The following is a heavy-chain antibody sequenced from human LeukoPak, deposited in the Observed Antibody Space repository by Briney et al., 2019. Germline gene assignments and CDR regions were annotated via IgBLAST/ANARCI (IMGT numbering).Heavy chain of an antibody. J-gene: IGHJ4*02. CDR3: ARHLPSYCRGGSCHAAFDY. Sequence: SETLSLTCTVPGGSLSSYYWSWIRQPPRKGLGWSGYIYYSGSTNYNPSLKSRVTISVDPSKNQFSLKLSSVNAADKGGYSRARHLPSYCRGGSCHAAFDYWRQGTMVTVSS. CDR1: GGSLSSYY. V-gene: IGHV4-59*08. D-gene: IGHD2-15*01. CDR2: IYYSGST.